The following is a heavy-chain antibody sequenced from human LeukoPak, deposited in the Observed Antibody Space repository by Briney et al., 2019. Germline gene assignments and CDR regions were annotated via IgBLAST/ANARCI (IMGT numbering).Heavy chain of an antibody. CDR2: IIPILGIA. V-gene: IGHV1-69*04. CDR1: GGTFSSYA. D-gene: IGHD5-12*01. J-gene: IGHJ3*02. Sequence: ASVKVSCKAPGGTFSSYAISWVRQAPGQGLEWMGRIIPILGIANYAQKFQGRVTITADKSTSTAYMELSSLRSEDTAVYYCARDPWLSDAFDIWGQGTMVTVSS. CDR3: ARDPWLSDAFDI.